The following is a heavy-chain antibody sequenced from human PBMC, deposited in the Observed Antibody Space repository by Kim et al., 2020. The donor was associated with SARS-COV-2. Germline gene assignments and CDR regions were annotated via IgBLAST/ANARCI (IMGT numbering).Heavy chain of an antibody. CDR3: AKDPNDCSSTSCPYYYYYGMDV. V-gene: IGHV3-30*18. Sequence: GGSLRLSCAASGFTFSSYGMHWVRQAPGKGLEWVAVISYDGSNKYYADSVKGRFTISRDNSKNTLYLQMNSLRAEDTAVYYCAKDPNDCSSTSCPYYYYYGMDVWGQGTTVTVSS. D-gene: IGHD2-2*01. CDR1: GFTFSSYG. CDR2: ISYDGSNK. J-gene: IGHJ6*02.